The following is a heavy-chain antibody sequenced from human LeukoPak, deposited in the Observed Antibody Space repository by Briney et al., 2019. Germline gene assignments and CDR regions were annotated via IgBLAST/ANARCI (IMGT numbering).Heavy chain of an antibody. V-gene: IGHV4-59*08. J-gene: IGHJ4*02. D-gene: IGHD6-19*01. CDR2: IYNSGST. CDR3: ARHSGAGTGFDY. Sequence: PSETLSLTCTVSGGSTSSYYWSWIRQPPGKGLEWIGYIYNSGSTKYNPSLKSRLTISIDTSKNQFSLKLSSVTAADTAVYYCARHSGAGTGFDYWGQGTLVTVSS. CDR1: GGSTSSYY.